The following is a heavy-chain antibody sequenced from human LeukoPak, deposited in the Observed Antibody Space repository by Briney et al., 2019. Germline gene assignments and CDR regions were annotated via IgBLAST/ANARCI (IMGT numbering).Heavy chain of an antibody. Sequence: GGSLRLSCAASGFTFNSYWMHWVRQAPGKGLVWVSRIDSDGSSTSYADSVKGRFTISRDNAKNTLYLQMNSLRAEDTAVYYCARGGSSGWVPSSYFDYWGQGTLVTVSS. CDR3: ARGGSSGWVPSSYFDY. V-gene: IGHV3-74*01. J-gene: IGHJ4*02. CDR2: IDSDGSST. D-gene: IGHD6-19*01. CDR1: GFTFNSYW.